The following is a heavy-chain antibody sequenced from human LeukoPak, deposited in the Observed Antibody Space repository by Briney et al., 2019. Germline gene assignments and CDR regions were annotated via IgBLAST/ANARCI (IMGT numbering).Heavy chain of an antibody. J-gene: IGHJ4*02. CDR3: AKDLGGSTDY. V-gene: IGHV3-53*01. CDR2: IYSGGST. D-gene: IGHD5-12*01. CDR1: GFTVSGNY. Sequence: PGGSLRLSCAASGFTVSGNYMTWVRQAPGKALEWVSLIYSGGSTYYADSVKGRFTISRDNSQNTLYLQMNSLRAEDTALYYCAKDLGGSTDYWGQGTLVTVSS.